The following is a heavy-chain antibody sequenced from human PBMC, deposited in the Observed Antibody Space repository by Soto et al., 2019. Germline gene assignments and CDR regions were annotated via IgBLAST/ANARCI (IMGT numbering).Heavy chain of an antibody. CDR3: ANLVTTGC. J-gene: IGHJ4*02. Sequence: EVQLLESGGGLVQPGGSLRLSCAASGFPFDDYGMTWVRQAPGKGLEWVSTISESGGSTYYADSGKGRFTISRDNSKNTLYLQMNSLTAEDSALYYCANLVTTGCWGRGTLVTVSS. D-gene: IGHD4-17*01. V-gene: IGHV3-23*01. CDR1: GFPFDDYG. CDR2: ISESGGST.